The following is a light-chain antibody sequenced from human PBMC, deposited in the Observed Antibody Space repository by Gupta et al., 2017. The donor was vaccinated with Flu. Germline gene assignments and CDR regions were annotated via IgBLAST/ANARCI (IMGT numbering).Light chain of an antibody. J-gene: IGKJ4*01. V-gene: IGKV1-9*01. CDR1: QDISRS. Sequence: LRHASVRDRVATTSRANQDISRSLDWYQQKAGEGPKLLIYAVSTLQTAVPSRFSGSGSGTEFTLTISSLQPDDFGIYYCLQVTPYPDAFGGGTKVEIK. CDR2: AVS. CDR3: LQVTPYPDA.